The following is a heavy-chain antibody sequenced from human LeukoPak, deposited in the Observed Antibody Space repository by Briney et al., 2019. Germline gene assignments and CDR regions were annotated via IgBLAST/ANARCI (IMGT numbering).Heavy chain of an antibody. Sequence: PSETLSLTCTVSGGSISSYYWSWIRQPPGKGLEWIGFIYYSGSTNYNPSLKSRVTISVDTSKNQFSLKLSSVTAADTAVYYCARTTEGGYTYDYFYYYYMDVWGKGTTVTVSS. CDR2: IYYSGST. V-gene: IGHV4-59*01. J-gene: IGHJ6*03. CDR1: GGSISSYY. D-gene: IGHD5-18*01. CDR3: ARTTEGGYTYDYFYYYYMDV.